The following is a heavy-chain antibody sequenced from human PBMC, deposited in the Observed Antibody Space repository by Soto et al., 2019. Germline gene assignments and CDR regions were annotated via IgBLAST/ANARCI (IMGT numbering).Heavy chain of an antibody. CDR1: GFTFSSYA. D-gene: IGHD1-7*01. CDR3: AKPGPTGTTGRTHPWFDS. CDR2: ISAGGTIT. V-gene: IGHV3-23*01. Sequence: EVQLLESGGGLVQPGESLRLSGAASGFTFSSYAMSWVRQAPGEGLEWVSSISAGGTITYYADSVKGRFTISRDNSKNTLHVQMNSLRAEDTAVYYCAKPGPTGTTGRTHPWFDSWGQGNLVTVSS. J-gene: IGHJ5*01.